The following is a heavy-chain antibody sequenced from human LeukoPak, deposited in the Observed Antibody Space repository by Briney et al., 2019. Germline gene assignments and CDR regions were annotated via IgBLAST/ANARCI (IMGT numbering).Heavy chain of an antibody. CDR2: INPSGAST. CDR3: ARDAAAHGLFDS. Sequence: ASVKVSCKASGYTFINYDINWVRQAPGQGLEWMGIINPSGASTSYAQKVQGRLTMTRDMSTSTVYMELSSMRSEATAVCYCARDAAAHGLFDSWGQGPLVTVSS. J-gene: IGHJ4*02. CDR1: GYTFINYD. D-gene: IGHD6-13*01. V-gene: IGHV1-46*01.